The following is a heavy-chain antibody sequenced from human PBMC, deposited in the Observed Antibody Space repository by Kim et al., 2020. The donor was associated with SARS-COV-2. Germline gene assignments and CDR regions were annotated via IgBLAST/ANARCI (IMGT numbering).Heavy chain of an antibody. V-gene: IGHV4-4*07. J-gene: IGHJ3*02. D-gene: IGHD3-9*01. CDR2: IYTSGST. CDR1: GGSISSYY. CDR3: ARDRQYFDWLLLAGGPSRQVAFDI. Sequence: SETLSLTCTVSGGSISSYYWSWIRQPAGKGLEWIGRIYTSGSTNYNPSLKSRVTMSVDTSKNQFSLKLSSVTAADTAVYYCARDRQYFDWLLLAGGPSRQVAFDIWGQGTMVTVSS.